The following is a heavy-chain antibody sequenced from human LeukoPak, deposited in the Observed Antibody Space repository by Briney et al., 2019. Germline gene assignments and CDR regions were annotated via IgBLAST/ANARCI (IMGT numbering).Heavy chain of an antibody. CDR1: GFTFSSYG. J-gene: IGHJ6*04. CDR3: ARDRAGYCSSTSCISTAQAGKYYYYGMDV. CDR2: IWYDGSNK. Sequence: PGRSLRLSCAASGFTFSSYGMHWVRQAPGKGLEWVAVIWYDGSNKYYADSVKGRFTISRDNSKNTLYLQMNSLRAEDTAVYYCARDRAGYCSSTSCISTAQAGKYYYYGMDVWGKGTTVTVSS. V-gene: IGHV3-33*01. D-gene: IGHD2-2*01.